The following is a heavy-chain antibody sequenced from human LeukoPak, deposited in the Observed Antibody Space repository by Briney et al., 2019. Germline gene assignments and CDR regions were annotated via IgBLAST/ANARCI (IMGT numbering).Heavy chain of an antibody. J-gene: IGHJ4*02. CDR3: ATAQNSGGNDY. D-gene: IGHD4-23*01. CDR1: GGSISSYY. Sequence: PSETLSLTCTVSGGSISSYYWSWIRQPPGKGLEWIGYIYYSGSTNYNPSLKSRVTISVDTSKNQFSLKLRSVTAADTAVYYCATAQNSGGNDYWGQGTLVTVSS. V-gene: IGHV4-59*01. CDR2: IYYSGST.